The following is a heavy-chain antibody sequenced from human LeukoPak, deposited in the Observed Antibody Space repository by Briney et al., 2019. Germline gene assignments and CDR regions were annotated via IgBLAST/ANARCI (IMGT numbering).Heavy chain of an antibody. Sequence: GASVKVSCKASGYTFTSYDINWVRQATGQGLEWMGWMNPNSGNTGYAQKFQGRVTITRNTSISTAYMELSSLRSEDMAVYYCARGELLSRLAFDYWGQGTLVTVSS. V-gene: IGHV1-8*03. D-gene: IGHD1-26*01. CDR3: ARGELLSRLAFDY. CDR1: GYTFTSYD. CDR2: MNPNSGNT. J-gene: IGHJ4*02.